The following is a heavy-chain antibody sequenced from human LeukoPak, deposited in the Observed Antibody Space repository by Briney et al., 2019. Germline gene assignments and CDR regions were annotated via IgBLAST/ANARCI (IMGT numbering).Heavy chain of an antibody. V-gene: IGHV1-46*01. CDR1: GYTFTIYY. Sequence: ASVKVSCKASGYTFTIYYMHWGRQAPGQGREWMGIINPSGGSTSYAQKFQGRVTMTRDMSTSPVYMELSSLRSEDTAVYYCARVAPLAYCGGDCPRGAFDIWGQGTMVTVSS. CDR2: INPSGGST. J-gene: IGHJ3*02. CDR3: ARVAPLAYCGGDCPRGAFDI. D-gene: IGHD2-21*02.